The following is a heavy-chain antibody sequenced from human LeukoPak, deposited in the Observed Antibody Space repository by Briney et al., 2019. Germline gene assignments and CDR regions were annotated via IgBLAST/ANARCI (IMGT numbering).Heavy chain of an antibody. Sequence: GGSLRLSCAASGFTFSSYAMHWVRQAPGKGLEWVAVISYDGSNKYYADSVKGRFTISRDNSKNTLCLQMNSLRAEDTAVYYCARVGYCSSTSCSPGAFDIWGQGTMVTVSS. CDR3: ARVGYCSSTSCSPGAFDI. V-gene: IGHV3-30-3*01. D-gene: IGHD2-2*01. J-gene: IGHJ3*02. CDR2: ISYDGSNK. CDR1: GFTFSSYA.